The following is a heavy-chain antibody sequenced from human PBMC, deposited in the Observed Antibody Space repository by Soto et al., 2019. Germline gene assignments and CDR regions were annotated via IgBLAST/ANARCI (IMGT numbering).Heavy chain of an antibody. V-gene: IGHV1-18*01. D-gene: IGHD3-3*01. Sequence: ASVKVSCTASGYTFTSYGISWVRQAPGQGLEWMGWISAYNGNTNYAQKLQGRVTMTTDTSTSTAYMELRSLRSDDTAVYYCARDEPYYDFWSGYFDSYYGMDVWGQGTTVTVSS. J-gene: IGHJ6*02. CDR2: ISAYNGNT. CDR3: ARDEPYYDFWSGYFDSYYGMDV. CDR1: GYTFTSYG.